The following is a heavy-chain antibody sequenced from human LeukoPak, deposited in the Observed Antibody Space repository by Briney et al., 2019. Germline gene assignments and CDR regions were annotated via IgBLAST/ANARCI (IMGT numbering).Heavy chain of an antibody. CDR2: IYPRDSDT. J-gene: IGHJ4*02. D-gene: IGHD2-15*01. CDR3: ARQAVRNLVEPFDY. V-gene: IGHV5-51*01. CDR1: GYSFTSYW. Sequence: GESLKISCKGSGYSFTSYWIGWVRQMPGKGLEWMGIIYPRDSDTRYSPSFQGQVTISADKSISTAYPQWSSLKASDTAMYYCARQAVRNLVEPFDYWGQGTLVTVSS.